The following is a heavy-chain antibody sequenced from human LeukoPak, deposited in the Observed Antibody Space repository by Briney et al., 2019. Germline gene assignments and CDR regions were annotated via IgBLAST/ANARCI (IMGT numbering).Heavy chain of an antibody. CDR1: GVTFSRYA. CDR3: ARGRFYCSSTSCYEIWFDP. D-gene: IGHD2-2*01. Sequence: GGSLRLSCAASGVTFSRYAMSWVRQAPGKGLEWVSAISGSGGSTYYADSVKGRFTISRDNAKNSLYLQMNSLRAEDTAVYYCARGRFYCSSTSCYEIWFDPWGQGTLVTVSS. CDR2: ISGSGGST. V-gene: IGHV3-23*01. J-gene: IGHJ5*02.